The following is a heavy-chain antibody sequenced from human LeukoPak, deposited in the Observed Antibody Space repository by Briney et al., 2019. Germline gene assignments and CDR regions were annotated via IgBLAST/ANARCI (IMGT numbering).Heavy chain of an antibody. CDR2: IIPILGIA. D-gene: IGHD5-12*01. CDR3: ARDGIVATIISYYYGMDV. Sequence: SVKVSCKAPGGTFSSYAISWVRQAPGQGLEWMGRIIPILGIANCAQKFQGRVTITADKSTSTAYMELSSLRSEDTAVYYCARDGIVATIISYYYGMDVWGQGTTVTVSS. V-gene: IGHV1-69*04. CDR1: GGTFSSYA. J-gene: IGHJ6*02.